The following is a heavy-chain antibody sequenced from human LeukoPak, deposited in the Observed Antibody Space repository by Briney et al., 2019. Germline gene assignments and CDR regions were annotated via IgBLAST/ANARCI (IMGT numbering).Heavy chain of an antibody. CDR3: ARGTGDLAP. Sequence: ASVKVSCKASGYIFTSYVMHWVRQAPGQRLEWMGWINAGDGSTKYSQNLQGRVTITRDASASTVYMELSSLRSEDTAVYYCARGTGDLAPWGQGTLVTVSS. D-gene: IGHD1-26*01. V-gene: IGHV1-3*01. CDR2: INAGDGST. J-gene: IGHJ5*02. CDR1: GYIFTSYV.